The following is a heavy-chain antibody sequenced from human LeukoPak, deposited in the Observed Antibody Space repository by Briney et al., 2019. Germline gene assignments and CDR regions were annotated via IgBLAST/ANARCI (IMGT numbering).Heavy chain of an antibody. V-gene: IGHV3-30*18. J-gene: IGHJ4*02. Sequence: PGGSLRLSCAASGFTFSNYGMQWVRHAPGKGLEWVAVISYDGSEKYYADSVKGRFTISRDNSKNRLYLQMNSLRAEDTALYYCAKEGLTTVTNPYYLDNWGQGTLVTVSS. CDR1: GFTFSNYG. D-gene: IGHD4-17*01. CDR3: AKEGLTTVTNPYYLDN. CDR2: ISYDGSEK.